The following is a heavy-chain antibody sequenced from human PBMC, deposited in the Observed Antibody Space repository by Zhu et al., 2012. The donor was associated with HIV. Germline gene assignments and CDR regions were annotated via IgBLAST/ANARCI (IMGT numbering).Heavy chain of an antibody. V-gene: IGHV4-39*01. J-gene: IGHJ5*02. Sequence: QVQLQESGPGLVKPSETLSLTCTVSGGSISGSIYSWGWIRQPPGQGLEWIGSMHYSGSTNYDPSLKSRVTMSVDTSKNQFSLKLSSVTAADTAVYYCARHAEDIGGVRPWGQGTLVTVSS. D-gene: IGHD2-15*01. CDR3: ARHAEDIGGVRP. CDR2: MHYSGST. CDR1: GGSISGSIYS.